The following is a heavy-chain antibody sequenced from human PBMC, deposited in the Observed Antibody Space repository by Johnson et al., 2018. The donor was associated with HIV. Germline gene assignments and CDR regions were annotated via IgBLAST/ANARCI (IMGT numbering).Heavy chain of an antibody. CDR3: AKTGAAAGLKDAFGI. J-gene: IGHJ3*02. Sequence: QVQLVESGGGLVQPGGSLRLSCAASGFTFSSYGMHWVRQAPGKGLEWVAVISYDGSNKYYADSVKGRFTISRDNSNKTLFLQMNRLRAEDTAVDFCAKTGAAAGLKDAFGIWGQGTMVTVSS. CDR1: GFTFSSYG. CDR2: ISYDGSNK. V-gene: IGHV3-30*18. D-gene: IGHD6-13*01.